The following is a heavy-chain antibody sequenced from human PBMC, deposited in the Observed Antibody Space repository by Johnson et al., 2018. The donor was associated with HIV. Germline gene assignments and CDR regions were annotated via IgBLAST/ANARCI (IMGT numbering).Heavy chain of an antibody. V-gene: IGHV3-9*01. CDR2: ISWNSGGI. CDR3: VRRFYDSSAFDI. D-gene: IGHD3-22*01. Sequence: VQLVESGGGLVQPGRSLRLSCAASGFTFDDYAMHWVRQAPGKGLEWVSGISWNSGGIDYADSVKGRFTIYRDNSKNTLFLQMNSLRAEDTAVYYCVRRFYDSSAFDIWCQGTLVTVSS. J-gene: IGHJ3*02. CDR1: GFTFDDYA.